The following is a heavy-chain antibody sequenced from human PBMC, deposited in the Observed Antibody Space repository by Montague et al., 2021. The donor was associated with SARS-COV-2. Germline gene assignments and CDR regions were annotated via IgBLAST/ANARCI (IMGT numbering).Heavy chain of an antibody. CDR1: GGSLSGYY. CDR3: ARDPWRITIFGVVTRYGMDV. CDR2: IYYSGST. D-gene: IGHD3-3*01. J-gene: IGHJ6*02. V-gene: IGHV4-59*01. Sequence: SETLSLTCPVYGGSLSGYYWSWIRQPPGKGLEWIGYIYYSGSTNYNPSLKSRVTISVDTSKNQFSLKLSSVTAADTAVYYCARDPWRITIFGVVTRYGMDVWGQGTTVTVSS.